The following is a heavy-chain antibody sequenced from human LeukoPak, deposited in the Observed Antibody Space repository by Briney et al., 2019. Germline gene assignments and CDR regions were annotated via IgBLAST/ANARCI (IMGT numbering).Heavy chain of an antibody. Sequence: PGGSLRLSCAASGFTFSSYGMHWVRQAPGKGLEWVAVTWYDGSNKYYADSVKGRSTISRDNSKNTLYLQMNSLRAEDTAVYYCAREVVVGAKDYWGQGTLVTVSS. CDR2: TWYDGSNK. J-gene: IGHJ4*02. V-gene: IGHV3-33*01. CDR3: AREVVVGAKDY. D-gene: IGHD2-15*01. CDR1: GFTFSSYG.